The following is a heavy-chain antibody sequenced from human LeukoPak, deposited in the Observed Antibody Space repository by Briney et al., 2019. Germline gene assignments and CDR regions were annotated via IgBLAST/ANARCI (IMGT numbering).Heavy chain of an antibody. V-gene: IGHV1-2*04. CDR1: GYTFTGYY. CDR3: ASRWGLDSSKLHERDYYYYYMDV. CDR2: INPNSGGT. Sequence: ASVKVSCKASGYTFTGYYMHWVRQAPGQGLEWMGWINPNSGGTNYAQKFQGWVTMTRDTSISTAYMELSSLRSEDTAVYYCASRWGLDSSKLHERDYYYYYMDVWGKGTTVTVSS. J-gene: IGHJ6*03. D-gene: IGHD6-13*01.